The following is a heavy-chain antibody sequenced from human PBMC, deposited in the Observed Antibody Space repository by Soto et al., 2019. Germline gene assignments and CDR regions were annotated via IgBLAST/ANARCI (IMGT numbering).Heavy chain of an antibody. V-gene: IGHV3-11*06. CDR2: ISSSSGYT. CDR1: GFTFSDYY. D-gene: IGHD4-17*01. CDR3: AKEYGRLDY. J-gene: IGHJ4*02. Sequence: GGSLRLSCAASGFTFSDYYMSWVRQAPGKGLEWVSYISSSSGYTNYADSVKGRFTISRDNAKNSLYLQMNSLRAEDTAVYYCAKEYGRLDYWGQGTLVTV.